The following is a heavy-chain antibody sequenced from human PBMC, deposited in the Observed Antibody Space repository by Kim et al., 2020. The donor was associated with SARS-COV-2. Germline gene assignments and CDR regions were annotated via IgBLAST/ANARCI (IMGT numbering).Heavy chain of an antibody. CDR1: GGSFSGYY. D-gene: IGHD3-3*01. J-gene: IGHJ6*01. CDR3: ARGVPYYDFWSGYYNYGM. V-gene: IGHV4-34*01. CDR2: INHSGST. Sequence: SETLSLTCAVYGGSFSGYYWSWIRQPPGKGLEWIGEINHSGSTNYNPSLKSRVTISVDTSKNQFSLKLSSVTAADTAVYYCARGVPYYDFWSGYYNYGM.